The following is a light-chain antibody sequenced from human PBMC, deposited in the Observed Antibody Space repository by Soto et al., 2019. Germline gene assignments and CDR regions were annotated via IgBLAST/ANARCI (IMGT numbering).Light chain of an antibody. CDR3: QQYYCSVYS. V-gene: IGKV4-1*01. CDR1: QGVLARSNNKNY. J-gene: IGKJ2*01. Sequence: DIVMTQSPDSLAVSLGERATINCRSSQGVLARSNNKNYLAWYQQKPGQPPKLLIYWASTRQSSVPGRFSVSGSGTDFNLSISSLQAEDGAVYYGQQYYCSVYSFGQGTELESK. CDR2: WAS.